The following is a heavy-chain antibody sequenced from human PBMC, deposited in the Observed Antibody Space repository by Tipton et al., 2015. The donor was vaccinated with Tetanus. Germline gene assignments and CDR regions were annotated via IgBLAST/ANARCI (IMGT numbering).Heavy chain of an antibody. CDR2: INHSGST. J-gene: IGHJ4*02. Sequence: TLSLTCTVSGYPIRSSSYYWGWIRQPPGKEPEWIGEINHSGSTNYNPSLKSRVTISVDTSKNQFSLKLSSVTAADTAVYYCARANGPGSYLDYWGQGTLVTVSS. CDR3: ARANGPGSYLDY. V-gene: IGHV4-39*07. CDR1: GYPIRSSSYY. D-gene: IGHD2-8*01.